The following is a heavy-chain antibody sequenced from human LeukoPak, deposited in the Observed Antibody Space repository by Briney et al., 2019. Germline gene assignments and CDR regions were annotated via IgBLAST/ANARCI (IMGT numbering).Heavy chain of an antibody. V-gene: IGHV3-23*01. CDR1: GFTFSSYA. CDR2: ISGSGGST. CDR3: AKGGPHYGSGSYYAFDY. D-gene: IGHD3-10*01. J-gene: IGHJ4*02. Sequence: GGSLRLSCAASGFTFSSYAMSWVRQAPGKGLEWVSAISGSGGSTYYADSVKGRFTISRDNSKNTLYLQMNSLRAEDTAVYYCAKGGPHYGSGSYYAFDYWGQGTLVTVSS.